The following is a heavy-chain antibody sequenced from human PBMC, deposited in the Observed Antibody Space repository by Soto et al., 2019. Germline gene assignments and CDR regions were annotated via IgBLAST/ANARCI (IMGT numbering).Heavy chain of an antibody. CDR3: AGSYYYDSSGYRYYYYGMDV. CDR2: IYYSGST. J-gene: IGHJ6*02. Sequence: SETLSLTCTVSGGSISSYYWSWIRQPPGKGLEWIGYIYYSGSTNYNPSLKSRVTISVDTSKNQFSLKLSSVTAADTAVYYCAGSYYYDSSGYRYYYYGMDVWGQGTTVTVSS. D-gene: IGHD3-22*01. CDR1: GGSISSYY. V-gene: IGHV4-59*08.